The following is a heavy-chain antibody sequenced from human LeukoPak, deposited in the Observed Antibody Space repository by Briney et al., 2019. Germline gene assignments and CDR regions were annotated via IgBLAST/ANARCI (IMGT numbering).Heavy chain of an antibody. J-gene: IGHJ5*02. V-gene: IGHV1-69*01. Sequence: GSSVKVSCNASGGTFSSYAISWVRQAPGQGLEWMGEINPIFDSANYAQKFQGRVTITADESTSTAYMELRSLRSEDTAVYYCAGWEWELLRNWFDPWGQGTLVTVSS. D-gene: IGHD1-26*01. CDR3: AGWEWELLRNWFDP. CDR1: GGTFSSYA. CDR2: INPIFDSA.